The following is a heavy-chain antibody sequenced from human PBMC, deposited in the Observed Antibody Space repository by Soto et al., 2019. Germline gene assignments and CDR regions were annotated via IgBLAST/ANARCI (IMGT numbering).Heavy chain of an antibody. V-gene: IGHV5-51*01. D-gene: IGHD1-26*01. CDR2: IYPGDSDT. CDR3: ARLRGSYPDAFDI. Sequence: EVQLVQSGAEVKKSGESLKISCQASGYIFTNQWIGWVRQMPGKGLEWMGIIYPGDSDTRYSPSFQGQVTISADKSTSTAYLQWSSLKASDTAMYYCARLRGSYPDAFDIWGQGTMVNVSS. CDR1: GYIFTNQW. J-gene: IGHJ3*02.